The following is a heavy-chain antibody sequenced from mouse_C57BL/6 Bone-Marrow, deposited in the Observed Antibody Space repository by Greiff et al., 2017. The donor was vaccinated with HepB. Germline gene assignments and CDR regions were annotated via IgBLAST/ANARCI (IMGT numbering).Heavy chain of an antibody. CDR2: IDPSDSYT. D-gene: IGHD4-1*01. J-gene: IGHJ3*01. Sequence: QVQLQQSGAELVRPGTSVKLSCKASGYTFTSYWMHWVKQRPGQGLEWIGVIDPSDSYTNYNQKFKGKATLTVDTSSSTAYMQLSSLTSEDSAVYYCARNWDWFAYWGQGTLVTVSA. V-gene: IGHV1-59*01. CDR3: ARNWDWFAY. CDR1: GYTFTSYW.